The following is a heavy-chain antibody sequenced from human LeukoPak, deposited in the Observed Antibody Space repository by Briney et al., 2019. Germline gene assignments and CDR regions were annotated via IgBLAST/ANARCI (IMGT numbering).Heavy chain of an antibody. J-gene: IGHJ4*02. CDR2: IYYSGST. V-gene: IGHV4-39*01. CDR1: GGSISSSSYY. Sequence: SETLSLTCTVSGGSISSSSYYWGWIRQPPGKGLEWIGSIYYSGSTYYNPPLKSRVTISVDTSKNQFSLKLSSVTAADTAVYYCARHTYNWEWVYWGQGTLVTVSS. D-gene: IGHD1-20*01. CDR3: ARHTYNWEWVY.